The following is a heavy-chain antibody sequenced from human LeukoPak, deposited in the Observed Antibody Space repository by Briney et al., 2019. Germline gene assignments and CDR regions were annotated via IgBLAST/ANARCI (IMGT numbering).Heavy chain of an antibody. J-gene: IGHJ3*02. D-gene: IGHD3-22*01. V-gene: IGHV4-59*01. CDR3: ARAHYYDSSGYYYLDAFDI. CDR1: GGSITTYY. CDR2: IYYSGST. Sequence: PSETLSLTCIISGGSITTYYWSWIRQPPGKGLEWIGYIYYSGSTNYNPSLKSRVTISVDTSKNQFSLKLSSVTAADTAVYYCARAHYYDSSGYYYLDAFDIWGQGTMVTVSS.